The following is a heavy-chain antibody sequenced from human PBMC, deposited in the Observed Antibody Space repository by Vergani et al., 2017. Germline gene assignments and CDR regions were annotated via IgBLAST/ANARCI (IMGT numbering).Heavy chain of an antibody. J-gene: IGHJ4*02. D-gene: IGHD2/OR15-2a*01. CDR1: GFTFSACP. CDR2: ISARYPST. Sequence: EVQLLQSGGGVIQPGGSVRLSCAASGFTFSACPMTWVRQAPGKGLEWVSAISARYPSTYYADSVKGRFTISRDNSKNTVYLQMNSLKAEDRATYYCAREXRSNTSPFVGDWGQGTLVTV. V-gene: IGHV3-23*01. CDR3: AREXRSNTSPFVGD.